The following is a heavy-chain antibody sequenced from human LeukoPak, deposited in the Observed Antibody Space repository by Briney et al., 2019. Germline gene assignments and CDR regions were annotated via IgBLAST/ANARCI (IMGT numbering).Heavy chain of an antibody. D-gene: IGHD3-22*01. V-gene: IGHV3-33*01. Sequence: GGSLRLSCAASGFTFSSYGMHWVRQAPGKGLEGVAVIWYDGSNKYYADSVKGRFTISRDNSKNTLYLQMNSLRAEDTAVYYCARTLYYYDSSGYYAYWGQGTLVTVSS. J-gene: IGHJ4*02. CDR3: ARTLYYYDSSGYYAY. CDR2: IWYDGSNK. CDR1: GFTFSSYG.